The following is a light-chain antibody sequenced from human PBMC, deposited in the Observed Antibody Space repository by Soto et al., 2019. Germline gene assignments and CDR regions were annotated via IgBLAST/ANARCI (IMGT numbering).Light chain of an antibody. CDR3: SSYTNSPFYV. CDR1: SSDVGGYNY. J-gene: IGLJ1*01. V-gene: IGLV2-14*01. Sequence: QSALTQPASVSGSPGQSITISCTGTSSDVGGYNYVSWYQQHPGKAPQLIIYGVTNRPSGVSNRFSGSKSGNTASLTISGLQAEDEADYHCSSYTNSPFYVFGSGTKLTVL. CDR2: GVT.